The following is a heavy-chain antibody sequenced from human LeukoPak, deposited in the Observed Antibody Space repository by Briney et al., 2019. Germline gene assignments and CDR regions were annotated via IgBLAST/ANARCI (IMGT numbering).Heavy chain of an antibody. CDR3: ARQGYCSSTSCPSDAFDI. J-gene: IGHJ3*02. D-gene: IGHD2-2*01. CDR2: IYYSGST. V-gene: IGHV4-39*01. Sequence: SETLSLTCTVSGGSISSSSYYWGWIRQPPGKGLEWIGSIYYSGSTYYNPSLKSRVTISVDTSKNQFSLKLSSVTAADTAVYYCARQGYCSSTSCPSDAFDIWGQGTMVTVSS. CDR1: GGSISSSSYY.